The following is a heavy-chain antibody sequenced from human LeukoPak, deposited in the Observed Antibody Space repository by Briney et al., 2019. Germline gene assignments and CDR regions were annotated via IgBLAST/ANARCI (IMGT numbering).Heavy chain of an antibody. CDR2: IIPILGIA. D-gene: IGHD2-21*01. CDR1: GGTFSSYA. V-gene: IGHV1-69*04. J-gene: IGHJ3*02. CDR3: AREGGYSGTDAFDI. Sequence: ASVKVSCKASGGTFSSYAISWVRQAPGQGLEWMGRIIPILGIANYAQKFQGRVTITADKSTSTAYMELSSLRSEDTAVYYCAREGGYSGTDAFDIWGQGTMVTVSS.